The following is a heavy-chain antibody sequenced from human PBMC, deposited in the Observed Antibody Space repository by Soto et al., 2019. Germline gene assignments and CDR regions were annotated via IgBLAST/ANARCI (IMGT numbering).Heavy chain of an antibody. J-gene: IGHJ4*02. CDR3: AREVCSGGSCYSGDRIAFDY. V-gene: IGHV1-69*13. Sequence: ASVKVSCKASGGTFSSYAISWVRQAPGQGLEWMGGIIPIFGTANYAQKFQGRVTITADESTSTAYMELSSLRSEDTAVYYCAREVCSGGSCYSGDRIAFDYWGQGTLVTVSS. CDR1: GGTFSSYA. D-gene: IGHD2-15*01. CDR2: IIPIFGTA.